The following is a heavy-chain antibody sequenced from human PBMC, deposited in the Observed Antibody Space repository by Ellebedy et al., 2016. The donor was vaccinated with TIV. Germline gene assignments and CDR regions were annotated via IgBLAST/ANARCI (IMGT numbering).Heavy chain of an antibody. D-gene: IGHD5-18*01. CDR2: IDPSDSYI. Sequence: GESLKISCTGSGYSFTTYWISWVRQMPGKDLEWMGRIDPSDSYIKYSPSFQGHVTISVDKSISTAYLQWSSLKASDTAMYYCARHMNTAMTNDHWGQGTLVTVSS. J-gene: IGHJ4*02. CDR1: GYSFTTYW. CDR3: ARHMNTAMTNDH. V-gene: IGHV5-10-1*01.